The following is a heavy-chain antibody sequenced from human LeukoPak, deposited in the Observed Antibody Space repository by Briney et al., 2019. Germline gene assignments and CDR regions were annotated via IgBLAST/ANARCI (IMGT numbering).Heavy chain of an antibody. CDR1: GYTFTSYD. CDR2: MNPNSGNT. D-gene: IGHD6-13*01. Sequence: EASVKVSCKASGYTFTSYDINWVRQATGRGLEWMGWMNPNSGNTGYAQKFQGRVTITRNTSISTAYMELSSLRSEDTAVYYCARAGYSSSWYWYWGQGTLVTVSS. V-gene: IGHV1-8*03. CDR3: ARAGYSSSWYWY. J-gene: IGHJ4*02.